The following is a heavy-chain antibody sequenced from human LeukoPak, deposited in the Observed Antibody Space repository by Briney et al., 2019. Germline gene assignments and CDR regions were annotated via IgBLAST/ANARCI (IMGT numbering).Heavy chain of an antibody. J-gene: IGHJ6*03. Sequence: GGSLRLSCAASGFTFSNYWMHWVRQAPGKGLEWVSAISGSDGSTYYADSVKGRFTISRDNSKNTLYLQMNSLRAEDTAVYYCAKRDSSGYYYYYYYMDVWGKGTTVTVSS. D-gene: IGHD3-22*01. CDR2: ISGSDGST. V-gene: IGHV3-23*01. CDR3: AKRDSSGYYYYYYYMDV. CDR1: GFTFSNYW.